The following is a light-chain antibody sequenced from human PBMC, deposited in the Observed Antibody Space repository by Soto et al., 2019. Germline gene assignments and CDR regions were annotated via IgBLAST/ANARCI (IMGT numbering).Light chain of an antibody. CDR2: AAS. CDR3: LQDYNYPRT. J-gene: IGKJ1*01. CDR1: QGIRND. Sequence: AIQMTQSPSSLSASVGDRFTITCRASQGIRNDLNWNQQKPGKAPKLLIYAASSLQSGVPSKFSGSGSGTDFTLTISSLQPEDFATYYCLQDYNYPRTFGQGTKVEIK. V-gene: IGKV1-6*01.